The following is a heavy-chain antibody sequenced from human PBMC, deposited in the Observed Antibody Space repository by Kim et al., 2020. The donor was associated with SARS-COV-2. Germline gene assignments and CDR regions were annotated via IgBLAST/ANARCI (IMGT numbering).Heavy chain of an antibody. CDR3: ARDPPLVRLGSQHPYWYFDL. CDR1: GYTFTSYA. V-gene: IGHV7-4-1*02. D-gene: IGHD6-6*01. CDR2: INTNTGNP. Sequence: ASVKVSCKASGYTFTSYAMNWVRQAPGQGLEWMGWINTNTGNPTYAQGFTGRFVFSLDTSVSTAYLQISSLKAEDTAVYYCARDPPLVRLGSQHPYWYFDLWGRGTLVTVSS. J-gene: IGHJ2*01.